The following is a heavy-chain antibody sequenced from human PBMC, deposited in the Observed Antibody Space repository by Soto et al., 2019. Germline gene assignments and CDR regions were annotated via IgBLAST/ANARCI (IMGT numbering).Heavy chain of an antibody. D-gene: IGHD1-1*01. Sequence: SGPTLVNPTQTLTLTCTVSGFSVSTSGMCVSWIRQPPGKALEWLALIDWDNNKYYSTSLKTRVTISKDTSKNQVVLTMTNVDPVDIATYYCARSTGYYYYYGVDVWGQGTTVTVSS. V-gene: IGHV2-70*13. J-gene: IGHJ6*02. CDR3: ARSTGYYYYYGVDV. CDR2: IDWDNNK. CDR1: GFSVSTSGMC.